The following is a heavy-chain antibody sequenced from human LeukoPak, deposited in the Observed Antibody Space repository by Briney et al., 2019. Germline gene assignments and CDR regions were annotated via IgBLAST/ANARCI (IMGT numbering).Heavy chain of an antibody. CDR3: ARDRYSSAWYEE. CDR1: AFIFSSYW. J-gene: IGHJ4*02. Sequence: PGGSLRLSCTASAFIFSSYWMHWVRRAPGKGLVWVSHINSGGSSTSYADSVKGRFTISRDNAKNTLYLQMNSLRAEDTAVYYCARDRYSSAWYEEWGQGTLVTVSS. V-gene: IGHV3-74*01. D-gene: IGHD6-19*01. CDR2: INSGGSST.